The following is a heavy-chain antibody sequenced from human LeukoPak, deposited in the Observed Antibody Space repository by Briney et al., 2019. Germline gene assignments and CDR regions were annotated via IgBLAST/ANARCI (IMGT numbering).Heavy chain of an antibody. Sequence: GGSLRLSCAASGLTFSLYAMSWVRQTPGRGLEWVSVISGTGGSSYYADSVKGRFTISRDNSKNTPYLRMNSLRADDTAVYYCAREGLRTPFDYWGQGTLVSVSS. CDR2: ISGTGGSS. D-gene: IGHD4-17*01. CDR1: GLTFSLYA. CDR3: AREGLRTPFDY. V-gene: IGHV3-23*01. J-gene: IGHJ4*02.